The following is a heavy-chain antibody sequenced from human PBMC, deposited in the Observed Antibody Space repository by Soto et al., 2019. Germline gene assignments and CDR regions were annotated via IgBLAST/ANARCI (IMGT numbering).Heavy chain of an antibody. CDR1: GGSVSSDSYY. D-gene: IGHD6-13*01. CDR3: ARGGSIAAAVVDL. Sequence: QVQLQESGPGLVKPSETLSLTCIVSGGSVSSDSYYWSWIRQPPGKGLEWIGYIYYTGSTNYNPSLKSRVTMSIDTSQDQFSLKLSSVTAADTAVYYCARGGSIAAAVVDLWGQGTLVTVSS. V-gene: IGHV4-61*01. J-gene: IGHJ5*02. CDR2: IYYTGST.